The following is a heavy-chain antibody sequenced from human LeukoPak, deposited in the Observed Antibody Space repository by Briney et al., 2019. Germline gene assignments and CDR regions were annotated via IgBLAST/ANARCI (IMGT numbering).Heavy chain of an antibody. J-gene: IGHJ3*02. Sequence: SETLSLTCTVSGGSISSSNYYWGWIRQPPGKGLEWIGSIYYSGNTYYNPSLKSRVTISVDTSKNQFSLKLTSVTAADTAVYYCAELWFGELGPFDIWGQGTMVTVSS. CDR1: GGSISSSNYY. CDR2: IYYSGNT. CDR3: AELWFGELGPFDI. V-gene: IGHV4-39*01. D-gene: IGHD3-10*01.